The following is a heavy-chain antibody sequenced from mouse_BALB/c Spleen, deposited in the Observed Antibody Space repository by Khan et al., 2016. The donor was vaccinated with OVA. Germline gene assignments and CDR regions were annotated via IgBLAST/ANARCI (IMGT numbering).Heavy chain of an antibody. CDR2: VDPANGNT. D-gene: IGHD2-4*01. CDR1: GFNIKDTY. CDR3: SRPIDYYDAMDY. Sequence: VRLQQSGAELVKPGASVKLSCTASGFNIKDTYIHWEKQRPEQGLEWIGRVDPANGNTKYDPKFQGKASITADISSNTAYLQLNSLTSEDTAAYFCSRPIDYYDAMDYWGHGTSVTVSS. J-gene: IGHJ4*01. V-gene: IGHV14-3*02.